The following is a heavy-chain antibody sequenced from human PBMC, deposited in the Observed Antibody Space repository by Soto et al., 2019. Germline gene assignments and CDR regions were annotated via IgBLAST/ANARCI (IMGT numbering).Heavy chain of an antibody. J-gene: IGHJ4*02. CDR3: ARGGKGVGAIDY. D-gene: IGHD1-26*01. Sequence: QVQLVESGGGVVQPGRSLRLSCAASGFTFSSYAMHWVRQAPGKGLEWVAVISYDGSNKYYADSVKGRFTISRDNSKNTLYLQMNSLRAEDTAVYYCARGGKGVGAIDYWCQGTLVTVSS. CDR2: ISYDGSNK. V-gene: IGHV3-30-3*01. CDR1: GFTFSSYA.